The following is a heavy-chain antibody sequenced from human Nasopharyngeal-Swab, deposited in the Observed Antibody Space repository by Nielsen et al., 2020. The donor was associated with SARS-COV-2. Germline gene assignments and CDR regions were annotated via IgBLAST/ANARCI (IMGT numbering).Heavy chain of an antibody. CDR3: ARGGAGVVPSPVLGLGPYYSYYYMDV. CDR2: VSQGGGT. Sequence: WIRQPPGKGLEWIGEVSQGGGTNYNPSFKNGVTISVDTSKNQFSLKLSSVTAAETAVYYCARGGAGVVPSPVLGLGPYYSYYYMDVWGKGTTVTVSS. J-gene: IGHJ6*03. V-gene: IGHV4-34*01. D-gene: IGHD2-2*01.